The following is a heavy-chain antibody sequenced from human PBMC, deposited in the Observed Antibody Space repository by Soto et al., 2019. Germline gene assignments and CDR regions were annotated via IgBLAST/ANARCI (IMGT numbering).Heavy chain of an antibody. CDR1: GGTFSGYA. D-gene: IGHD2-15*01. Sequence: SVKVSCKASGGTFSGYAISWVRQAPGQGLEWMGGIIPIFGTANYAQKFQGRVTITADESTSTAYMELSSLRSEDTAVYYCATRRAYCSGGSCYSPFDYWGQGTLVTVSS. J-gene: IGHJ4*02. CDR2: IIPIFGTA. V-gene: IGHV1-69*13. CDR3: ATRRAYCSGGSCYSPFDY.